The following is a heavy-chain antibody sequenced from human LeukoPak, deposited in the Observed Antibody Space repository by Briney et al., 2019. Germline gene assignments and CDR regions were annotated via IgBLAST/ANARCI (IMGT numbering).Heavy chain of an antibody. CDR3: ARGRADYDYVWGARYYFDY. D-gene: IGHD3-16*01. V-gene: IGHV3-21*01. Sequence: GGSLTLSCAASGFTFSYHWMTWVRQAPGKGLEWVSSISSSSSYIYYADSVKGRFTISRDNAKNSLYLQMNSLRAEDTAVYYCARGRADYDYVWGARYYFDYWGQGTLVTVSS. J-gene: IGHJ4*02. CDR1: GFTFSYHW. CDR2: ISSSSSYI.